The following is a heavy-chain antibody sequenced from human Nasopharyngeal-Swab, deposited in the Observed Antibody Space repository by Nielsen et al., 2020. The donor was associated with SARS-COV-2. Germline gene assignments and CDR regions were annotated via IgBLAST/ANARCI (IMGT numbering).Heavy chain of an antibody. V-gene: IGHV3-74*01. Sequence: GGSLRLSCVTSGFTFSSYWMQWVRQAPEKGLEWVSCIDSDGRDITYADSVEGRFTISRDNAKHTLFLQMNSLRADDTAVYYCARPGYYRYDYWGQGSLVTVSS. J-gene: IGHJ4*02. D-gene: IGHD3-22*01. CDR1: GFTFSSYW. CDR3: ARPGYYRYDY. CDR2: IDSDGRDI.